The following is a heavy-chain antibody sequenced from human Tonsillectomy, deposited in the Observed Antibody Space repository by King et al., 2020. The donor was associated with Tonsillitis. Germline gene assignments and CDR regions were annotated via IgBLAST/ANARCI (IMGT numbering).Heavy chain of an antibody. CDR1: GTSLTDLS. CDR2: FEAEDGDS. CDR3: TTDSPXXLKAXGH. Sequence: QLVQSGAEVKKPGASVKVSCKVSGTSLTDLSMHWVRQAPGRGLEWMGTFEAEDGDSMYAQKFQGRVTMTEETSTDTAYMELSSLTSEDTAVYYCTTDSPXXLKAXGHWXXGSLVTV. J-gene: IGHJ5*02. V-gene: IGHV1-24*01.